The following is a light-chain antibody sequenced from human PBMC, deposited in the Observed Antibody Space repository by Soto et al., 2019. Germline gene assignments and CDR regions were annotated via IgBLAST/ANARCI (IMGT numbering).Light chain of an antibody. J-gene: IGKJ1*01. Sequence: DIQMTQSPSTLSASVGDRVTITCRASQSISSWLAWYQQKPGTAPKLLIYKASSLESGVPSRFSGSGSGTEFTLTISSLQPDDFATYYCQQSWTFGQGTKVEIK. CDR1: QSISSW. CDR3: QQSWT. V-gene: IGKV1-5*03. CDR2: KAS.